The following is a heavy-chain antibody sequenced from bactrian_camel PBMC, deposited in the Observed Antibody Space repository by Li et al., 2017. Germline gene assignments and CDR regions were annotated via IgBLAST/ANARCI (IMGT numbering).Heavy chain of an antibody. J-gene: IGHJ6*01. V-gene: IGHV3S55*01. CDR2: LSGDSDA. CDR3: AACRSCSGGVCNGDFAY. D-gene: IGHD2*01. Sequence: HVQLVESGGGSVQAGGSLRLSCTVSGATLDRSDRGWYREIPGTNQCDLVAILSGDSDAIYADFVKGRFTISQDNAKNTLYLQMNSLQPDDTAVYYCAACRSCSGGVCNGDFAYWGQGTQVTVS. CDR1: GATLDRSD.